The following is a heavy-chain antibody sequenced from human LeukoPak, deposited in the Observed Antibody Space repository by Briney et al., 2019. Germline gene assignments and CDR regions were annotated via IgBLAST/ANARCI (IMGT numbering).Heavy chain of an antibody. V-gene: IGHV1-18*01. CDR1: GYTFTSYG. CDR3: ASAPPPTNCSGGSCYGGYGMDV. J-gene: IGHJ6*02. D-gene: IGHD2-15*01. CDR2: ISAYNGNT. Sequence: ASVKVSCKASGYTFTSYGISWVRQAPGQGLEWMGWISAYNGNTNYAQKLQGRVTMTTDTSTSTAYMELRSLRSDDTAVYYCASAPPPTNCSGGSCYGGYGMDVWGQGTTVTVSS.